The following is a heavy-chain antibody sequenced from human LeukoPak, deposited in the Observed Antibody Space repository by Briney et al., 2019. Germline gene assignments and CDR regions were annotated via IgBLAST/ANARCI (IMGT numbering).Heavy chain of an antibody. D-gene: IGHD4-17*01. CDR2: ISSSSTYI. CDR3: ARDLYGYYGFDI. V-gene: IGHV3-21*01. Sequence: TGGSLRLSCAASGFTFSSFNMNWVRQAPGKGLEWMSSISSSSTYIYYADSVKGRFTISRDNAKNSLYLQMSSLRAEDTAVYYCARDLYGYYGFDIWGQGTMVTVSS. CDR1: GFTFSSFN. J-gene: IGHJ3*02.